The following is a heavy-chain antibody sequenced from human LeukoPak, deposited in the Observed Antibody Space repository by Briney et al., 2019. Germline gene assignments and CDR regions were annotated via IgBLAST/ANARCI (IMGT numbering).Heavy chain of an antibody. Sequence: GPGGSLRLSCAASGFTFDDYGMSWVRQAPGKGLEWVSGINWNGGSTGYADSVKGRFTISRDNAKNSLYLQMNSLRAEDTAVYYCARDLGYSSGPNYWGQGTRVTVSS. D-gene: IGHD6-19*01. V-gene: IGHV3-20*04. CDR3: ARDLGYSSGPNY. CDR1: GFTFDDYG. CDR2: INWNGGST. J-gene: IGHJ4*02.